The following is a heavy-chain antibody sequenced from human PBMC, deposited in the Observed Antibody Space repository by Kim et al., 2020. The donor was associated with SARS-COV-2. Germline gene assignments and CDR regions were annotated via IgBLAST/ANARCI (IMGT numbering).Heavy chain of an antibody. J-gene: IGHJ5*02. CDR3: ARALVVGIPRRSFAP. Sequence: GGSLRLSCVGSGFSFSGYWMHWARQAPGKGLGGVSRIDSDGSDTSYADSVKGLFTLSRDNTTNTLYLQMNSLRAEDMAVYYCARALVVGIPRRSFAPWG. D-gene: IGHD2-21*01. CDR2: IDSDGSDT. V-gene: IGHV3-74*01. CDR1: GFSFSGYW.